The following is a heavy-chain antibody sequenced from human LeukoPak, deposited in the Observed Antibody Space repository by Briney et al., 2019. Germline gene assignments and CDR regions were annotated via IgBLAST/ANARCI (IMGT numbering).Heavy chain of an antibody. Sequence: PSETLSLTCTVSGGSISSYYWSWIRQPPGKGLEWIGYIYYSGSTNYNPSLKSRVAISVDTSKNQFSLKLSSVTAADTAVYYCARVSGYYDILTGYYYYGMDVWGQGTTVTVSS. V-gene: IGHV4-59*01. J-gene: IGHJ6*02. CDR2: IYYSGST. CDR3: ARVSGYYDILTGYYYYGMDV. D-gene: IGHD3-9*01. CDR1: GGSISSYY.